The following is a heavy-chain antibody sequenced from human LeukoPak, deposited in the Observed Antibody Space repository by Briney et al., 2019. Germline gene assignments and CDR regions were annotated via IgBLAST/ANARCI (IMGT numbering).Heavy chain of an antibody. CDR1: GLTFSNYA. CDR3: AKGYYDTSGYYSKSFDY. Sequence: GGSLRLSCAASGLTFSNYAMSGVRQAPGKGLEWVSTISSGGSTYYADSVKGRFTISRDNSLYLQMNSLRAEDTAAYYCAKGYYDTSGYYSKSFDYWGQGTLVTVSS. J-gene: IGHJ4*02. D-gene: IGHD3-22*01. V-gene: IGHV3-23*01. CDR2: ISSGGST.